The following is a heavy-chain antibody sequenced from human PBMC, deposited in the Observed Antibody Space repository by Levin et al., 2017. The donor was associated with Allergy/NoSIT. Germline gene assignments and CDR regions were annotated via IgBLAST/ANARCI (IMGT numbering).Heavy chain of an antibody. CDR2: ISWNSGSI. D-gene: IGHD6-19*01. CDR3: AKDIGAPWYSSGGFDY. V-gene: IGHV3-9*01. J-gene: IGHJ4*02. Sequence: GGSLRLSCAASGFTFDDYAMHWVRQAPGKGLEWVSGISWNSGSIGYADSVKGRFTISRDNAKNSLYLQMNSLRAEDTALYYCAKDIGAPWYSSGGFDYWGQGTLVTVSS. CDR1: GFTFDDYA.